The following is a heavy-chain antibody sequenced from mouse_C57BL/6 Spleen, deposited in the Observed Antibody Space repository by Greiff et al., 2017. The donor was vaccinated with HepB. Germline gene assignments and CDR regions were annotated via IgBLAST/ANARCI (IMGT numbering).Heavy chain of an antibody. D-gene: IGHD1-1*01. Sequence: QVQLQQSGAELMKPGASVKLSCKATGYTFTGYWIEWVKQRPGHGLEWIGEILPGSGSTNDNEKFKGKATFTADTSSNTAYMQLSSLTTEDSAIYYCARKGYYYGSREAWFAYWGQGTLVTVSA. CDR3: ARKGYYYGSREAWFAY. CDR1: GYTFTGYW. J-gene: IGHJ3*01. V-gene: IGHV1-9*01. CDR2: ILPGSGST.